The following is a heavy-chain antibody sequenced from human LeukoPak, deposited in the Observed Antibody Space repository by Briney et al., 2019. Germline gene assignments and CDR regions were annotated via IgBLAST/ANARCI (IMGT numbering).Heavy chain of an antibody. CDR3: ARDRSTHDY. V-gene: IGHV1-18*01. J-gene: IGHJ4*02. CDR2: ISAYNRKT. CDR1: GYTFSNYG. Sequence: ASVKVSCKASGYTFSNYGISWVRQAPGQGLEWMGWISAYNRKTDYARKFQGRVTMTTVTSTSTSYMELRSLRSDDTAVYYCARDRSTHDYWGQGTLVTVSS.